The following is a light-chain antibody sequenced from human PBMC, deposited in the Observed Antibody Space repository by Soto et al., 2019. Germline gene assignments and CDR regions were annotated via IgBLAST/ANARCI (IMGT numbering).Light chain of an antibody. V-gene: IGLV2-8*01. Sequence: QSALTQPPSASGSPGQSVTISCTGTSNDVGGYNYVSWYQQHPGKAPKLIIYEVTKRPSGVPDRFSVSESGNTASLTVSGLQAEDEADYYCSSYVGSNIFVFGTGTKVTVL. CDR2: EVT. CDR3: SSYVGSNIFV. CDR1: SNDVGGYNY. J-gene: IGLJ1*01.